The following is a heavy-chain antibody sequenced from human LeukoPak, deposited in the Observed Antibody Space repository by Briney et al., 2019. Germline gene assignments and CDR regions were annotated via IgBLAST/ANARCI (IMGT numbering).Heavy chain of an antibody. CDR1: GFTFGSYA. CDR2: ISYDGSNK. J-gene: IGHJ6*02. D-gene: IGHD2-2*01. CDR3: ARVAYPSLNYYYGMDV. Sequence: PGGSLRLSCAASGFTFGSYAMHWVRQAPGKGLEWVAVISYDGSNKYYADSVKGRFTFSRDNSKNTLYLQMNSLRAEDTAVYYCARVAYPSLNYYYGMDVWGQGTTVTVSS. V-gene: IGHV3-30-3*01.